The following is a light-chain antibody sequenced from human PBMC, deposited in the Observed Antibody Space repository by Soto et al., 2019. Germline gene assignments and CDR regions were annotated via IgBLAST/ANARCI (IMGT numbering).Light chain of an antibody. J-gene: IGKJ1*01. CDR1: QSISSW. CDR2: KAS. Sequence: DIQMTQSPSTLSASVGDRVTITCRASQSISSWLAWYQQKPGKAPKLLIYKASSLESGVPSRFSGSGSGTEFTLTTSSLQPDDFATYYCQQYNSYWWTFGQGTKVDI. V-gene: IGKV1-5*03. CDR3: QQYNSYWWT.